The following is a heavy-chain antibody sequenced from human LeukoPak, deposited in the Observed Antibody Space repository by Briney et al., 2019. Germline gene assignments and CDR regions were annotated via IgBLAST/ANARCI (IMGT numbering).Heavy chain of an antibody. CDR1: GYTFTGYY. J-gene: IGHJ5*02. CDR3: ARITEGGYCSSTSCYKYNWFDP. CDR2: INPNSGGT. Sequence: ASVKVSCKASGYTFTGYYVHWVRQAPGQGLEWMGRINPNSGGTNYAQKFQGRVTMTRDTSISTAYMELSRLRSDDTAVYYCARITEGGYCSSTSCYKYNWFDPWGQGTLVTVSS. V-gene: IGHV1-2*06. D-gene: IGHD2-2*02.